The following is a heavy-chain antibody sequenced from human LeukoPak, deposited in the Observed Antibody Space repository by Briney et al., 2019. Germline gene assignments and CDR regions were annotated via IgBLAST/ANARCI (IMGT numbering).Heavy chain of an antibody. CDR1: GFTFSSYA. J-gene: IGHJ4*02. CDR3: AKDRGEWQWLLPRPFGD. D-gene: IGHD6-19*01. V-gene: IGHV3-23*01. CDR2: ISGSGGST. Sequence: GGSLRLSCAASGFTFSSYAMSWVRQAPGKGLEWVSAISGSGGSTYYADSVKGRFTISRDNSKNTLYLQMNSLRAEDTAVYYCAKDRGEWQWLLPRPFGDWGQGTLVTVSS.